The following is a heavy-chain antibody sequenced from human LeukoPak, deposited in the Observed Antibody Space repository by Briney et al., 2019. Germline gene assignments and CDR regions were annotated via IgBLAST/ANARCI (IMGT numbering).Heavy chain of an antibody. Sequence: GGSLRLSCAASGFTFSSYSLNWVRQAPGKGLEWVSSISSSSSYIYYADSVKGRFTISRDNARNSLYLQMNSLRAEDTAVYYCASQGRDYSQFDYWGQGTLVTVSS. J-gene: IGHJ4*02. D-gene: IGHD4-11*01. V-gene: IGHV3-21*01. CDR3: ASQGRDYSQFDY. CDR2: ISSSSSYI. CDR1: GFTFSSYS.